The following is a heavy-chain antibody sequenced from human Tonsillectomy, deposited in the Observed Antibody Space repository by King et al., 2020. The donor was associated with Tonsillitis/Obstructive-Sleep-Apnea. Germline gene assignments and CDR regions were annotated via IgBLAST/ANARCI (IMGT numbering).Heavy chain of an antibody. CDR1: GFTFSSYA. CDR3: AKDHPYCSSTGCYFDY. CDR2: ISGSGGST. J-gene: IGHJ4*02. Sequence: VQLVESGGGLVQPGGSLRLSCAASGFTFSSYAMSWVRQAPGKGLEWVSLISGSGGSTYYAESVKGRFTISRDNSKNTLYLQINSLRAEDTAVYYCAKDHPYCSSTGCYFDYWGQGTLVTVSS. V-gene: IGHV3-23*04. D-gene: IGHD2-2*01.